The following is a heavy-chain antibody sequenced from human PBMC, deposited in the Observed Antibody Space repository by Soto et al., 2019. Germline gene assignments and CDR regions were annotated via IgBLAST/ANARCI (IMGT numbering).Heavy chain of an antibody. J-gene: IGHJ4*02. Sequence: QVQLVQSGAEVKKPGSSVKVSCKASGGTFSSYAISWVRQAPGQGLEWMGGIIPIFGTANYAQKFQGRVQITADESTSTAYMELSSLRSEDTAVYYCARGVGYCSGGSCYSLQYYFDYWGQGTLVTVSS. CDR1: GGTFSSYA. CDR2: IIPIFGTA. CDR3: ARGVGYCSGGSCYSLQYYFDY. V-gene: IGHV1-69*12. D-gene: IGHD2-15*01.